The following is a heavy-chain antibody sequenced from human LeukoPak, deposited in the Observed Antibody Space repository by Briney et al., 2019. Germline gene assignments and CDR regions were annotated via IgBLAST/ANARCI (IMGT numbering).Heavy chain of an antibody. CDR1: GGSISSSSYY. Sequence: SETLSLTCTVSGGSISSSSYYWGWIRQPPGKGLEWIGSIYYSGSTYYNPSLKSRVTISVDTSKNQFSLKLSSVTAADTAVYYCARHSPQTRDSSGYYYFDYWGQGTLVTVSS. D-gene: IGHD3-22*01. CDR3: ARHSPQTRDSSGYYYFDY. V-gene: IGHV4-39*01. J-gene: IGHJ4*02. CDR2: IYYSGST.